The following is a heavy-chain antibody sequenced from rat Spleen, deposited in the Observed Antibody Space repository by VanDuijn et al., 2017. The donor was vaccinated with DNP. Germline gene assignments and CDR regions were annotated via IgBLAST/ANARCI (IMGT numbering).Heavy chain of an antibody. CDR2: IHYDGGTT. V-gene: IGHV5-20*01. Sequence: EVQLVESGGGLVQPGRSLKLSCAASGFTFSDYYMAWVRQAPTKGLEWVAYIHYDGGTTYYGDSVKGRFTISRDNAKSTLYLQVIKLGSEDTAFYYCATGSFDYWGQGVMVTVSS. D-gene: IGHD5-1*01. J-gene: IGHJ2*01. CDR1: GFTFSDYY. CDR3: ATGSFDY.